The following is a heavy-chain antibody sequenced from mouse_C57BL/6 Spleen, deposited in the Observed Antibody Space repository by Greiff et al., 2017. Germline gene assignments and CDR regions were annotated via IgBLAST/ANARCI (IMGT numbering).Heavy chain of an antibody. CDR2: IYPGDGDT. D-gene: IGHD1-1*01. J-gene: IGHJ4*01. Sequence: VQLQQSGAELVKPGASVKISCKASGYAFSSYWMNWVKQRPGKGLEWIGQIYPGDGDTNYNGKFKGKDTLTADKSSSTAYMQLSSLTSEVSSVYFCARHTTGVPYYYAFDYWGQGTSVTVSS. V-gene: IGHV1-80*01. CDR3: ARHTTGVPYYYAFDY. CDR1: GYAFSSYW.